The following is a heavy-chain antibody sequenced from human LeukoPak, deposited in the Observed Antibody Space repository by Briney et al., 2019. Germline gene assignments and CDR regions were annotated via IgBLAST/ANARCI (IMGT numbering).Heavy chain of an antibody. CDR3: ARGPYGSGSYARYYYMDV. CDR2: IIPIFGTA. Sequence: ASVKVSCKASGGTFSSYAISWVRQAPGQGLEWMGGIIPIFGTANYAQKFQGRVTITTDESTSTAYMELSSLRSEDTAVYYCARGPYGSGSYARYYYMDVWGKGTTVTVSS. D-gene: IGHD3-10*01. V-gene: IGHV1-69*05. CDR1: GGTFSSYA. J-gene: IGHJ6*03.